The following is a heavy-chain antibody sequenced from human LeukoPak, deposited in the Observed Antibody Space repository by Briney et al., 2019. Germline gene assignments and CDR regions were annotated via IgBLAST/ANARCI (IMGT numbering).Heavy chain of an antibody. CDR2: INSDGSSR. Sequence: SGGYLSLSCAASGFTFSNYWMHWVRQAPGKGLVWVSRINSDGSSRNYADSVKGRFTISRDNAKNTLYLQMSSLRAEDAAVYYCARAKTSGSYLYDYWGQGTLVTVSS. V-gene: IGHV3-74*01. CDR1: GFTFSNYW. CDR3: ARAKTSGSYLYDY. D-gene: IGHD1-26*01. J-gene: IGHJ4*02.